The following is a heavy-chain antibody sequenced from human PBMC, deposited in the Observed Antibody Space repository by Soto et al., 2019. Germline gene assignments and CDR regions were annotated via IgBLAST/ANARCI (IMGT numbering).Heavy chain of an antibody. CDR2: IYYSGST. Sequence: PSETLSLTCTVSGGSISSSSYYWGWIRQPPGKGLEWIGSIYYSGSTYYNPSLKSRVTISVDTSKNQFSLKLSSVTAADTAVYYCARRGIAARGLYWYFDLWGRGTLVTVSS. V-gene: IGHV4-39*01. CDR1: GGSISSSSYY. J-gene: IGHJ2*01. CDR3: ARRGIAARGLYWYFDL. D-gene: IGHD6-6*01.